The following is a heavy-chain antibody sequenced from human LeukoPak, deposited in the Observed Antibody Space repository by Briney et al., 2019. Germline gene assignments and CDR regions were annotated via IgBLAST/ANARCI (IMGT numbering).Heavy chain of an antibody. CDR2: INHSGST. Sequence: SETLSLTCAVYGGSFSGYYWSWIRQPPGKGLEWIGEINHSGSTNYNPSLKSRVTISVDTSKNQFSLKLSSVTAEDTAVYYCAKDRHRFTWESLIGSNFSFDYWGQGTVVTVSS. CDR3: AKDRHRFTWESLIGSNFSFDY. V-gene: IGHV4-34*01. D-gene: IGHD1-26*01. J-gene: IGHJ4*02. CDR1: GGSFSGYY.